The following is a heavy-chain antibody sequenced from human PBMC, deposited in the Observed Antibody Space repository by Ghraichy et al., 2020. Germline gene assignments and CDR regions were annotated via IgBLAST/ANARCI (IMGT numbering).Heavy chain of an antibody. V-gene: IGHV4-61*05. CDR1: GGSISISNNY. D-gene: IGHD4-17*01. J-gene: IGHJ4*02. CDR3: ARRTVTTSGENFDY. CDR2: VYHDGST. Sequence: SETLSLSCTVSGGSISISNNYWTWIRQPPGKGLEWIGYVYHDGSTNYIPSLKSRVTISIDTSRNQFSLRLSSVTAADTAVYYCARRTVTTSGENFDYWGQGALVTVSS.